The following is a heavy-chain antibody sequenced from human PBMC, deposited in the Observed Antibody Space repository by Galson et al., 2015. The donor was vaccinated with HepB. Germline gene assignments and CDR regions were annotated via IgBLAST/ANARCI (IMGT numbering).Heavy chain of an antibody. V-gene: IGHV1-3*01. Sequence: SVKVSCKASGYTFTTYGLHWLRQAPGQRLEWVGWINAGSGVTTFSQKFQGRVTISRDTSATTAYMELSSLRSEDTAVYHCARDGFRQLAAATYYFDYWGQGTLVTVSS. CDR3: ARDGFRQLAAATYYFDY. D-gene: IGHD6-25*01. CDR1: GYTFTTYG. J-gene: IGHJ4*02. CDR2: INAGSGVT.